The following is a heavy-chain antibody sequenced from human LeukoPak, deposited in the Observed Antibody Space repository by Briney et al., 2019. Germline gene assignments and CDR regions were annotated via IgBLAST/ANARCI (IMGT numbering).Heavy chain of an antibody. D-gene: IGHD6-13*01. Sequence: ETLSLTCTVSGGSISTTGYYWAWIRQPPGKGLPWIASIYYSGSTYYNSSLKSRVTISVDTSKNQFSLKLSSMTAADTAVYYCASDKGYSNNYFDYWGQGTLVTVSS. J-gene: IGHJ4*02. CDR1: GGSISTTGYY. CDR3: ASDKGYSNNYFDY. V-gene: IGHV4-39*02. CDR2: IYYSGST.